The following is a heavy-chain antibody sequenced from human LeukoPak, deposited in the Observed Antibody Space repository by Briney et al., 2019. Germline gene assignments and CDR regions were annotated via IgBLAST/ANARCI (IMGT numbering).Heavy chain of an antibody. CDR1: GGSISSYY. J-gene: IGHJ5*02. CDR2: IYYSGST. Sequence: PSETLSLTCTVSGGSISSYYWSWIRQPPGKGLEWIGYIYYSGSTNYNPSLKSRVTISVDTSKNQFSLKLSSVTAADTAVYYCARDQRSDYDTYNWFDPSGQGTLVTVSS. D-gene: IGHD3-9*01. V-gene: IGHV4-59*01. CDR3: ARDQRSDYDTYNWFDP.